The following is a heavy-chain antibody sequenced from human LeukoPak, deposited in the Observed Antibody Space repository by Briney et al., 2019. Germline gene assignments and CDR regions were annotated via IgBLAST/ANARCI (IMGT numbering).Heavy chain of an antibody. CDR2: INYKGGTT. V-gene: IGHV3-64*02. Sequence: GGSLRPSCAASGFTLSSFSMHWVRQSPGRGLEYVSAINYKGGTTYYADSVKDRFTISRDNSRNTLYLQMASLRDEDMGVYYCARVGPATAFDYWGQGTQVTVSS. J-gene: IGHJ4*02. CDR3: ARVGPATAFDY. CDR1: GFTLSSFS.